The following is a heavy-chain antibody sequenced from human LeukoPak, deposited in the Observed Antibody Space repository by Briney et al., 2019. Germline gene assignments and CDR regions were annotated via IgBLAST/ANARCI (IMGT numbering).Heavy chain of an antibody. J-gene: IGHJ4*02. CDR2: IYPGGSDT. CDR1: GYSFTSYW. Sequence: GESLKISCKGSGYSFTSYWIGWVRQMPGKGLEWMGIIYPGGSDTRYSPSFQGQVTISADKSISTAYLQWSSLKASDTAMYYCARQRRDRYCSSTSCPFVFDYWGQGTLVTVSS. CDR3: ARQRRDRYCSSTSCPFVFDY. V-gene: IGHV5-51*01. D-gene: IGHD2-2*01.